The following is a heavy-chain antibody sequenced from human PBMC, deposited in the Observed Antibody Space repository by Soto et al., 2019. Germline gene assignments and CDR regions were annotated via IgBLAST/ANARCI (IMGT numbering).Heavy chain of an antibody. CDR3: ARGHEPGIAATGYMDV. D-gene: IGHD6-13*01. J-gene: IGHJ6*03. V-gene: IGHV3-33*01. Sequence: VQLVESGGGVVQPGRSLRLSCAASGFTFSSYGMHWVRQAPGKGLEWVAVIWYDGSNKYYADSVKGRFTISRDNSKNTLYLQMNGLRAEDTAVYYCARGHEPGIAATGYMDVWGKGTTVTVSS. CDR1: GFTFSSYG. CDR2: IWYDGSNK.